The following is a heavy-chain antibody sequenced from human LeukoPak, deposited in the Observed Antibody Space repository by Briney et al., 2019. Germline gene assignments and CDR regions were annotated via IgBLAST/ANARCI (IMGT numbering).Heavy chain of an antibody. CDR2: ISWNSGSI. D-gene: IGHD2-8*01. V-gene: IGHV3-9*01. CDR3: AKDIYCTNGVCYRGGPYYYYGMDV. Sequence: PGRSLRLSCAASGFTFDDCAMHWVRQAPGKGLEWVSGISWNSGSISYADSVKGRFTISRDNAKNSLYLQMNSLRAEDTALYYCAKDIYCTNGVCYRGGPYYYYGMDVWGQGTTVTVSS. CDR1: GFTFDDCA. J-gene: IGHJ6*02.